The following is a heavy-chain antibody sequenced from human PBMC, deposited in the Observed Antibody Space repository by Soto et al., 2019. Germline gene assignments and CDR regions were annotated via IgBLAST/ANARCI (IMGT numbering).Heavy chain of an antibody. J-gene: IGHJ4*02. CDR1: GFTFRTYD. V-gene: IGHV3-30*18. D-gene: IGHD2-15*01. Sequence: QVQLVESGGGMVQPGRSLRLSCAVSGFTFRTYDMHWVRQAPGRGLEWVAVVSYDATYQYYAESVKGRFTVSRDNSKNTMYLQMNSLRAEDTAVYYCAKVSISKSSAVTFDSWGRGTLVTVSS. CDR2: VSYDATYQ. CDR3: AKVSISKSSAVTFDS.